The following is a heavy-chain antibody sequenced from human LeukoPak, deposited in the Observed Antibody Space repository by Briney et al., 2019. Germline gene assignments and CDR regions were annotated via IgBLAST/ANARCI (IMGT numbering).Heavy chain of an antibody. CDR1: GYSFTNNW. V-gene: IGHV5-51*01. J-gene: IGHJ5*02. Sequence: GESLKISCQSSGYSFTNNWIGWVRQMPGKGLEWMRIIYPGDSNTKYSPPFQGQVTISVDKSITTAYLQWSSLKASDTAMYYCVRSPACSGGDCYPNWFDPWGQGTLVTVSS. CDR3: VRSPACSGGDCYPNWFDP. D-gene: IGHD2-15*01. CDR2: IYPGDSNT.